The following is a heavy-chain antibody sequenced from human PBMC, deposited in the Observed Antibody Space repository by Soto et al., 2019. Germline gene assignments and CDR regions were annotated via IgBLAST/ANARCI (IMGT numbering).Heavy chain of an antibody. Sequence: PSQTLSLTCAISGDSVSSNSAAWNWIRQSPSRGLEWLGRTYYRSKWYNDYAVSVKSRITINPDTSKNQFSLQLNSVTPEDTAVYYCARAQGYYLDSSGYHASGAIEFSGQGPMLTVSS. CDR2: TYYRSKWYN. J-gene: IGHJ3*01. CDR1: GDSVSSNSAA. CDR3: ARAQGYYLDSSGYHASGAIEF. V-gene: IGHV6-1*01. D-gene: IGHD3-22*01.